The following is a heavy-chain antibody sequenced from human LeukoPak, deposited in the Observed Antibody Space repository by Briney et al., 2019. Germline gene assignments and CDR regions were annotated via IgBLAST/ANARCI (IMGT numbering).Heavy chain of an antibody. V-gene: IGHV3-23*01. Sequence: PGGSLRLSCTASGFTFRSYPMNWVRQAPGKGLEWVSSLSHTGGTTYYADSVKGRFTISRDTSKNTLYLQMNSLRAEDSAIYYCAKPLGQWLVTPAGFDYWGQGTRVSVSS. CDR3: AKPLGQWLVTPAGFDY. CDR1: GFTFRSYP. CDR2: LSHTGGTT. J-gene: IGHJ4*02. D-gene: IGHD6-19*01.